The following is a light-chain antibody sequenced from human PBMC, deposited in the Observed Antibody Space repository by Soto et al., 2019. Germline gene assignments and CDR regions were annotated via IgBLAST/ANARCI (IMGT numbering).Light chain of an antibody. CDR2: GAS. CDR1: QSVSNN. V-gene: IGKV3-15*01. J-gene: IGKJ1*01. Sequence: EIVMTQSPATLSVSPGQRATLSCRASQSVSNNLAWYQQKPGQAPRLLIYGASTRATGIPARFSGSGSGTDVPLTISSLQSEDFEIYYCQNYNNWPPWTFGQGTKVEIK. CDR3: QNYNNWPPWT.